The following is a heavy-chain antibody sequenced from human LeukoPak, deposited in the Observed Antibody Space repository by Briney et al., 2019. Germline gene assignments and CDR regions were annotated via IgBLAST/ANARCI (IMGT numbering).Heavy chain of an antibody. Sequence: GASVKVSCKASGYTFSNYGISWVRQAPGLGLDWMGWTSYNGNTNYAQKFQDRVTMTTDTSTTTAYMELRSLESDDAAVYYCARHSGSGWQALGYWGQGTQVTVSS. V-gene: IGHV1-18*04. CDR2: TSYNGNT. J-gene: IGHJ4*02. D-gene: IGHD6-19*01. CDR3: ARHSGSGWQALGY. CDR1: GYTFSNYG.